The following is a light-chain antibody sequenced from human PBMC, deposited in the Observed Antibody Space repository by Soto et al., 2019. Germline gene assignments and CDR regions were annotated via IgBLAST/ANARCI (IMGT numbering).Light chain of an antibody. J-gene: IGLJ3*02. CDR3: SSHAGINNVV. CDR2: EVT. Sequence: QSALTQPPSASGSPGRSVAISCTGTSSDVGGYNYVSWYQQHPGKAPKLMIYEVTKRPSGVPDRFSGSKSGNTASLTVSGLQAEDEADYYCSSHAGINNVVFGGGTKVTVL. V-gene: IGLV2-8*01. CDR1: SSDVGGYNY.